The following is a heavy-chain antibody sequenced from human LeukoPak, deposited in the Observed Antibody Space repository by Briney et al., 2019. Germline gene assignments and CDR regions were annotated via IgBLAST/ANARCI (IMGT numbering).Heavy chain of an antibody. CDR1: GFIFSSYA. J-gene: IGHJ6*02. D-gene: IGHD1-26*01. Sequence: GGSLRLSCAASGFIFSSYAIHWVRQAPGRGLEWVAAISFDGSNKYYTDSVKGRFSTSRDNSKKTLYLQMNSLRGEDTAVYYCARDRREVAYYYGMDVWGQGTTVTVSS. V-gene: IGHV3-30*04. CDR3: ARDRREVAYYYGMDV. CDR2: ISFDGSNK.